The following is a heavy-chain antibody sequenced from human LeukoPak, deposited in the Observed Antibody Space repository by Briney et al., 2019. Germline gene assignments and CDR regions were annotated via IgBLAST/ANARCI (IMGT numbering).Heavy chain of an antibody. Sequence: PSQTLSLTCTVSGGSISSGSYYWSWIRQPAGKGLEWIGRIYTSGSTNYNPSLKSRVTISVDTSKNQFSLKLSSVTAADTAVYYCARGYLRYCSGGSCYSEPFDYWGQGTLVTVSS. J-gene: IGHJ4*02. D-gene: IGHD2-15*01. CDR1: GGSISSGSYY. CDR2: IYTSGST. CDR3: ARGYLRYCSGGSCYSEPFDY. V-gene: IGHV4-61*02.